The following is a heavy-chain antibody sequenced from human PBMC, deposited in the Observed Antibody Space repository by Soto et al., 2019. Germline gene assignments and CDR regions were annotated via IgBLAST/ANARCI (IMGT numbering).Heavy chain of an antibody. D-gene: IGHD3-22*01. J-gene: IGHJ4*02. CDR3: AKSLPLDYDSSGLIDY. CDR1: GFTFSSYA. CDR2: ISGSGGST. Sequence: GGSLRLSCAASGFTFSSYAMSWVRQAPGKGLEWVSAISGSGGSTYYADSVKGRFTISRDNSKNTLYLQMNSLRAEDTAVYYCAKSLPLDYDSSGLIDYWGQGTLVTVSS. V-gene: IGHV3-23*01.